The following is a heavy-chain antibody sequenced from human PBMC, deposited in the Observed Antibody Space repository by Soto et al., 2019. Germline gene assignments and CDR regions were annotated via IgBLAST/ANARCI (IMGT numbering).Heavy chain of an antibody. V-gene: IGHV3-21*01. CDR3: ARDSSPYYYGGYLYYYGMDV. D-gene: IGHD3-22*01. J-gene: IGHJ6*02. CDR2: ISSSSSYI. CDR1: GFTFSSYS. Sequence: GGSLRLSCAASGFTFSSYSMNWVRQAPGKGLEWVSSISSSSSYIYYADSVKGRFTIARDNAKNSLYLQMNSLRAEDTAVYYCARDSSPYYYGGYLYYYGMDVWGQGTTVTVSS.